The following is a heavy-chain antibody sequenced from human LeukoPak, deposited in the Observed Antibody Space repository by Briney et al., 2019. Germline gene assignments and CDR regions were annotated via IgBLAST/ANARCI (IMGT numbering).Heavy chain of an antibody. D-gene: IGHD3-16*01. V-gene: IGHV3-11*04. CDR1: GFTFSDYY. J-gene: IGHJ4*02. Sequence: GGSLGLSCAASGFTFSDYYMSWIRQAPGKGLEWVSYISSSGGTKYYADSVKGRFTISRDNAKNSLYLQMNSLRAEDTAVYYCARVIYSYAAPNWGQGTLVTVSS. CDR3: ARVIYSYAAPN. CDR2: ISSSGGTK.